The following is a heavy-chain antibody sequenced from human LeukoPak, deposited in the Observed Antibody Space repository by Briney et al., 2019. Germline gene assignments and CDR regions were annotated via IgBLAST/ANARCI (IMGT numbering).Heavy chain of an antibody. V-gene: IGHV1-2*02. CDR2: INPNSGGT. CDR1: GYTFTGYY. Sequence: ASVKVSCKASGYTFTGYYMHWVRQAPGQGLEWMGWINPNSGGTNYAQKFQGRVTMTRDTSISTAYMELSRLRSDDTAVYYCARWEGGSYSFDYWGQGTLVTVSS. CDR3: ARWEGGSYSFDY. J-gene: IGHJ4*02. D-gene: IGHD1-26*01.